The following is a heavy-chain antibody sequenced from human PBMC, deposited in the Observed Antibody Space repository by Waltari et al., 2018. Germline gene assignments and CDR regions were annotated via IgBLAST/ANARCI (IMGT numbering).Heavy chain of an antibody. CDR2: ISSSSSTI. D-gene: IGHD6-13*01. CDR1: GFTFSSYS. V-gene: IGHV3-48*01. Sequence: EVQLVESGGGLVQPGGSLRLSCAASGFTFSSYSMSWVRQAPGTGLEWVSCISSSSSTIYYADSVKGRFTIARDNAKNSLYRQMNSLRAEDTAVYYCARISSSWYYFDYWGQGTLVTVSS. J-gene: IGHJ4*02. CDR3: ARISSSWYYFDY.